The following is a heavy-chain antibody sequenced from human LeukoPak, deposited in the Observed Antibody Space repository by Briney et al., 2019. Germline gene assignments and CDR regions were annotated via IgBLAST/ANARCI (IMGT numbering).Heavy chain of an antibody. J-gene: IGHJ4*02. CDR2: IYYSGST. CDR3: ARQSGDGSCSY. Sequence: PSETLSLTCTVSGGSISSSSYYWGWIRQPRGKGLEWIGSIYYSGSTYYNPSLKSRVTISVDTSKNQFSPKLSSVTAADTAVYYCARQSGDGSCSYWGQGTLVTVSS. D-gene: IGHD2-15*01. V-gene: IGHV4-39*01. CDR1: GGSISSSSYY.